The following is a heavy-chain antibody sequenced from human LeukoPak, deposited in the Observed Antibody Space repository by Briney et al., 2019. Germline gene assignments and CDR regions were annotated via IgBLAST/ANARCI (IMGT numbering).Heavy chain of an antibody. CDR3: VPFNGNSYFYY. J-gene: IGHJ4*02. V-gene: IGHV1-2*02. CDR2: IHPNRGDT. CDR1: GYTSSGYN. Sequence: ASPKVSPEPSGYTSSGYNTQWVRQAPRQGLERVGWIHPNRGDTNYAQKSRGRVPMTRDTSTSTSYMELSRLRSGDTAVYYCVPFNGNSYFYYWGQGTLVTVSS. D-gene: IGHD4-23*01.